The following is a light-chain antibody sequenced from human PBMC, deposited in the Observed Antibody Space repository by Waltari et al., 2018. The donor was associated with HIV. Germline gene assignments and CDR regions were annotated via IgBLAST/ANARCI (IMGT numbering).Light chain of an antibody. Sequence: QSVLTQPPSVSGAPGQRVPISCTGSSPTIGAGYDVHWYQNLPGTAPKLLIYGNTNRPSGVPDRFSGSKSGTSASLAITGLQAEDEADYYCQSYDSSLSGVVFGGGTKLTVL. CDR2: GNT. J-gene: IGLJ2*01. V-gene: IGLV1-40*01. CDR1: SPTIGAGYD. CDR3: QSYDSSLSGVV.